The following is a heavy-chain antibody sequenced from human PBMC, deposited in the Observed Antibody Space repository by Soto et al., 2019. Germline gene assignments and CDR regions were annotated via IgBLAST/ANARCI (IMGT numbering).Heavy chain of an antibody. D-gene: IGHD3-22*01. CDR1: GGSISSSDYY. V-gene: IGHV4-61*08. CDR2: IYDGDSA. J-gene: IGHJ5*02. Sequence: SETLSLTCTVSGGSISSSDYYWSWIRQPPGKGPEWLGYIYDGDSANYNPSLKSRVIISVDTSRNQFSLRLSSVTAADTAVYYCARGHYDTSGYSLDPWGQGTLVTVSS. CDR3: ARGHYDTSGYSLDP.